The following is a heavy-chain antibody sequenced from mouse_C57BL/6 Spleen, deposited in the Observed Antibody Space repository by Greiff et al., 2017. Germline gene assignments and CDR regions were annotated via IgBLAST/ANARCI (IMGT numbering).Heavy chain of an antibody. CDR1: GYAFTNYL. D-gene: IGHD2-13*01. J-gene: IGHJ3*01. CDR3: ARDYSDYEVFAY. Sequence: QVQLQQSGAELVRPGTSVKVSCKASGYAFTNYLIEWVKQRPGQGLEWIGVINPGSGGTNYNEKFKGKATLTADKSSSTAYMQLSSLTSEDSAVXFCARDYSDYEVFAYWGQGTLVTVSA. V-gene: IGHV1-54*01. CDR2: INPGSGGT.